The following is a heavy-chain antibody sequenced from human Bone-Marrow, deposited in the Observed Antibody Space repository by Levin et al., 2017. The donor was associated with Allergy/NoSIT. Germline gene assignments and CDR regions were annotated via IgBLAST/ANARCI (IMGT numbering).Heavy chain of an antibody. J-gene: IGHJ4*02. CDR3: AKGGSYFES. D-gene: IGHD3-10*01. V-gene: IGHV3-23*01. Sequence: PGGSLRLSCAASGFSFNSYAMTWVRQAPGKGLEWVSSISHNDGSTYYADSVKGRFTISRDNSKNTVYLQMNSLRVEDTAIYYCAKGGSYFESWGQGTLVIVSS. CDR1: GFSFNSYA. CDR2: ISHNDGST.